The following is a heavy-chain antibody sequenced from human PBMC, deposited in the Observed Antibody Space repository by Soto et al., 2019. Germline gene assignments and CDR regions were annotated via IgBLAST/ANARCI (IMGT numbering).Heavy chain of an antibody. D-gene: IGHD3-22*01. CDR3: AVFSYYYDSSGYYSNWFDH. CDR2: MNPNSGNT. J-gene: IGHJ5*02. Sequence: ASVKVSCKASGYTFTSYDINWVRQATGQGLEWMGWMNPNSGNTGYAQKFQGRVTMTRNTSISTAYMELSSLRSEDTAVYYCAVFSYYYDSSGYYSNWFDHWGQGTLVTVSS. CDR1: GYTFTSYD. V-gene: IGHV1-8*01.